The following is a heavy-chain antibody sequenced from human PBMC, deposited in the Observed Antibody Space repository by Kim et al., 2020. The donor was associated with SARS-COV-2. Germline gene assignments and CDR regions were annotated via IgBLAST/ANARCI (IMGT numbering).Heavy chain of an antibody. D-gene: IGHD4-17*01. V-gene: IGHV2-5*01. CDR2: K. Sequence: KRYSPSLKSRLTITKDTSKNQVVLTMTNMDPVDTATYYCAHRRPFDGFDYWGQGTLVTVSS. J-gene: IGHJ4*02. CDR3: AHRRPFDGFDY.